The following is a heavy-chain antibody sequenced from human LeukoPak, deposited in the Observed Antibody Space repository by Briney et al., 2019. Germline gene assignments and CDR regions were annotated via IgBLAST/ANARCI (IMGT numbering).Heavy chain of an antibody. V-gene: IGHV3-23*01. J-gene: IGHJ4*02. D-gene: IGHD6-19*01. CDR2: INGSDGST. CDR1: GFTFSNYA. CDR3: AKGSGYGSGWYYFDY. Sequence: GGSLRLSCAASGFTFSNYAMNWVRQAPGKGLEWVSAINGSDGSTDYTDSVKGRFTISRDNSNNTLYLQMNSLRAEDTAVYYCAKGSGYGSGWYYFDYWGRGTLVTVSS.